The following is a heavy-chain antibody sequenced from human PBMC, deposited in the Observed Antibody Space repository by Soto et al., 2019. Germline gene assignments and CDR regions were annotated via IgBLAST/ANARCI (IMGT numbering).Heavy chain of an antibody. CDR3: ARADYCSGGSCYSNWLDP. D-gene: IGHD2-15*01. Sequence: GGSLRLSCAASGFTFSSYSMNWVRQAPGKGLEWVSSISSSSSYIYYADSVKGRFTISRDNAKNSLYLQMNSLRAEDTAVYYCARADYCSGGSCYSNWLDPWGQGTMVTVSS. V-gene: IGHV3-21*01. J-gene: IGHJ5*02. CDR1: GFTFSSYS. CDR2: ISSSSSYI.